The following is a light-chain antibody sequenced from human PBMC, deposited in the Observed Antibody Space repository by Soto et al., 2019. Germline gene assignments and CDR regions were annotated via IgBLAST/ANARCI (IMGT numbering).Light chain of an antibody. V-gene: IGLV2-8*01. CDR3: YSYAGRNIWV. CDR2: GVT. CDR1: GSDIGAYNF. Sequence: QSALAQPPSASGSPGQSVTISCTGSGSDIGAYNFVSWYQQHPGKAPKLMIFGVTERPSGVPDRFSVSKSGNTASLTVSGLQADDEAVYYCYSYAGRNIWVFGGGTKLTVL. J-gene: IGLJ3*02.